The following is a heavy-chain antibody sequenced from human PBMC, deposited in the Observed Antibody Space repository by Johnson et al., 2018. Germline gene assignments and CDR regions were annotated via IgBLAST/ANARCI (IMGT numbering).Heavy chain of an antibody. Sequence: VQLVQSGGGLVQPGGSLRLSCAASGFTVSSNYMSWVRQAPGKGLEWVSVIYSGGSTYYADSVKGRFTIPRDNPKNTLYLQMNSLRAEDTAVYYCAKDPGGVGELNGPHYMDVWGKGTTVTVSS. V-gene: IGHV3-66*02. J-gene: IGHJ6*03. CDR3: AKDPGGVGELNGPHYMDV. CDR2: IYSGGST. D-gene: IGHD3-10*01. CDR1: GFTVSSNY.